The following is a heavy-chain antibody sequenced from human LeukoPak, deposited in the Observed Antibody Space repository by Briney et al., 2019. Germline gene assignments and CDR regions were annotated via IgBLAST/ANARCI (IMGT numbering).Heavy chain of an antibody. V-gene: IGHV4-61*08. CDR1: GASVGSAGYY. J-gene: IGHJ4*02. D-gene: IGHD1-26*01. CDR3: ARTQSQSGSYRYYFGY. Sequence: SETLSLTCTVPGASVGSAGYYWSWIRQPPGGGLEWIGYVYYIIDTNYNPSLKSRVTMSVNPSENQFSLKLNSVTAADTAIYYCARTQSQSGSYRYYFGYWGQGTLVTVSS. CDR2: VYYIIDT.